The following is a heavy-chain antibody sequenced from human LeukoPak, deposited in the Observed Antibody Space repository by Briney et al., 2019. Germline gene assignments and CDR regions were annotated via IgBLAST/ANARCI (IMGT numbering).Heavy chain of an antibody. D-gene: IGHD6-6*01. CDR2: ITTGDGNT. J-gene: IGHJ4*02. CDR1: GFTFSSYT. V-gene: IGHV3-23*01. Sequence: GGSLRLSCTASGFTFSSYTMTWVRQAPGKGLKWVSTITTGDGNTYYADSVKGRFTVSRDDSKNTLYLQMNSLRAEDTAVYYCARGLYSSSSRTPIAVDYWGQGTLVTVSS. CDR3: ARGLYSSSSRTPIAVDY.